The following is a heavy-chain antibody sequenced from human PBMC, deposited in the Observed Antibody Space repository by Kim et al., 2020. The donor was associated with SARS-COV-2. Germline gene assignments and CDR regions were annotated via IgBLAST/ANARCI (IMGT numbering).Heavy chain of an antibody. CDR3: VGGPTRHYV. D-gene: IGHD3-16*01. Sequence: GGSLRRSCAASGFKVSGNYMSWVRQAPGKGLEWISIIYSGNSTNYADSVKGRFTISRDNSKNTLDLRMSSLKVEDTAIYYCVGGPTRHYVWGRGTLVTVSS. J-gene: IGHJ4*02. V-gene: IGHV3-53*01. CDR1: GFKVSGNY. CDR2: IYSGNST.